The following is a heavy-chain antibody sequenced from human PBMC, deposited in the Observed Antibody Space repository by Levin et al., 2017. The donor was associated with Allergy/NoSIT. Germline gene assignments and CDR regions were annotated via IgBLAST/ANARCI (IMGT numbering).Heavy chain of an antibody. CDR3: ARNRIIVSGGNDYYYGMDV. Sequence: SETLSLTCSVPGGSVSSGTYYWSWIRRPPGTGLEWIGYINYRGVTKYNPSLKSRVTISVDTSKNEFSLKVTSVTAADTAVYYCARNRIIVSGGNDYYYGMDVWGQGTTVTVSS. CDR2: INYRGVT. V-gene: IGHV4-61*01. CDR1: GGSVSSGTYY. D-gene: IGHD5/OR15-5a*01. J-gene: IGHJ6*02.